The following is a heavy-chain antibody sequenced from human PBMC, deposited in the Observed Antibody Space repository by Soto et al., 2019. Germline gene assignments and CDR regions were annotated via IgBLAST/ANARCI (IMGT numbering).Heavy chain of an antibody. CDR3: AREGSRFLVDV. Sequence: QVQLQQWGAGLLKPSETLSLTCAVYGGSISGHYWPWIRQPPGKGLEWIGEINYSGSTNYNPSLKSRVTISVDTSKNQFALKLSSVTAADTAVFYCAREGSRFLVDVWGKGTTVTVSS. CDR1: GGSISGHY. CDR2: INYSGST. D-gene: IGHD3-3*01. J-gene: IGHJ6*04. V-gene: IGHV4-34*01.